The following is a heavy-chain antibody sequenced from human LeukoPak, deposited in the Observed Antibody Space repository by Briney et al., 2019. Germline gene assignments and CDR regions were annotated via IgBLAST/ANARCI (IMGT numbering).Heavy chain of an antibody. CDR2: VYYSGTT. Sequence: SETLSLTCTVSGDAISSYYWSWIRQPPGKGLEWIGSVYYSGTTNYNPSLKSRVTMSVDMSKNQFSLRLSSVTAADTAVYYCARDRWYGVCDIWGQGTMVTVSS. V-gene: IGHV4-59*01. CDR3: ARDRWYGVCDI. D-gene: IGHD6-13*01. J-gene: IGHJ3*02. CDR1: GDAISSYY.